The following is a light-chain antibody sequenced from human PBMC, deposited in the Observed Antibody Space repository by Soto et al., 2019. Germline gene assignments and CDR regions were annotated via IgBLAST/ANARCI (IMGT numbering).Light chain of an antibody. V-gene: IGLV2-23*01. CDR2: EGS. CDR3: CSYAGGTTSYV. CDR1: SSDIGSYNL. J-gene: IGLJ1*01. Sequence: QSALTQPASVSGSPGQSITISCTGTSSDIGSYNLVSWYQQHPDKAPKLMIYEGSERPSGVSNRFSGSKSANTAALTISGLHAEYEADYYCCSYAGGTTSYVFGTGTKLTVL.